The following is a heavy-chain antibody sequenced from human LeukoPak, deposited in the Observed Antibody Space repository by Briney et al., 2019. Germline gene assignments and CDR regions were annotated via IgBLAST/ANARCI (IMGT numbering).Heavy chain of an antibody. D-gene: IGHD3-3*01. Sequence: GGSLRLSCAASGFTFSSYSMNWVRQAPGKGLEWVSSISSSSSYIYYADSVKGRFTISRDNAKNSLYLQMNSLRAEDTAVYYCARERRFLEWSDYWGQGTLVTASS. V-gene: IGHV3-21*01. CDR1: GFTFSSYS. J-gene: IGHJ4*02. CDR3: ARERRFLEWSDY. CDR2: ISSSSSYI.